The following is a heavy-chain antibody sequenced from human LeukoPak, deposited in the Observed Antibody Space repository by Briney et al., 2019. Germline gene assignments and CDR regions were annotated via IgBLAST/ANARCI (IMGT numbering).Heavy chain of an antibody. J-gene: IGHJ5*02. Sequence: PSETLSLTCVVYGGSFSGYYWSWIRQPPGKGLEWIAEMNHSGSSNYNPSLKSRVTMSVDTSKNQFSLKLSSVTAADTAVYYCARLGRLIGNRWFDPWGQGTLVTVSS. D-gene: IGHD1/OR15-1a*01. CDR3: ARLGRLIGNRWFDP. CDR2: MNHSGSS. CDR1: GGSFSGYY. V-gene: IGHV4-34*10.